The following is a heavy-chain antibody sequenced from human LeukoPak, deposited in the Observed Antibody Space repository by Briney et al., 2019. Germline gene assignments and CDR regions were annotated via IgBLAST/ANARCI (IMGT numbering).Heavy chain of an antibody. J-gene: IGHJ4*02. CDR1: GFTFSSYG. CDR3: AKGGSPGGPVDY. CDR2: ISYDGSNK. V-gene: IGHV3-30*18. D-gene: IGHD1-26*01. Sequence: GGSLRLSCAASGFTFSSYGMRWVRQAPGKGLEWVAVISYDGSNKYYADSVKGRFTISRDNSKNTLYLQMNSLRAEDTAVYYCAKGGSPGGPVDYWGQGTLVTVSS.